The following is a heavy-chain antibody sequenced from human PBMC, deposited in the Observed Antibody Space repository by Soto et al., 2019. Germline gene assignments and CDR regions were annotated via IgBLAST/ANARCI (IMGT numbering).Heavy chain of an antibody. CDR1: GGTFSSYA. Sequence: QVQLVQSGAEVKKPGSSVKVSCKASGGTFSSYAISWVRQAPGQGLEWMGGIIPIIGTANYAQKFQGRVTITADESTSTADMELSIRRSEDTAVYYCAIDPDTYYYVSSGYYGSHDDFDIWGQGTMVTVSS. CDR2: IIPIIGTA. CDR3: AIDPDTYYYVSSGYYGSHDDFDI. V-gene: IGHV1-69*12. J-gene: IGHJ3*02. D-gene: IGHD3-22*01.